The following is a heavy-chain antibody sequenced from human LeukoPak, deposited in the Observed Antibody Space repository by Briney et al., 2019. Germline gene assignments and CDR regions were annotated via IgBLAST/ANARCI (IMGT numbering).Heavy chain of an antibody. CDR1: GGTFSSYA. CDR2: IIPIFGTA. J-gene: IGHJ4*02. V-gene: IGHV1-69*06. D-gene: IGHD3-10*01. Sequence: ASLKVSCKASGGTFSSYAISWVRQAPGQGLEWMGGIIPIFGTANYAQKFQGRVTITADKSTSTAYMELSSLRSEDTAVYYCARQVWFGESHFDYWGQGTLVTVSS. CDR3: ARQVWFGESHFDY.